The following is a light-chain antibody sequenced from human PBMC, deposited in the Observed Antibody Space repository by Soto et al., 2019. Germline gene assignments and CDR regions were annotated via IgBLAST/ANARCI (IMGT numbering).Light chain of an antibody. J-gene: IGLJ1*01. V-gene: IGLV2-14*01. CDR2: EVT. CDR1: SSDVAGYNH. Sequence: QSALTQPASVSGSHGQSITISCTGTSSDVAGYNHVSWYQHHPGKAPKLMIYEVTKRPSGVSNRFSGSKSGDTASLTISGLQAEDEADYYCNSHTASTTRSFGTGTKLTVL. CDR3: NSHTASTTRS.